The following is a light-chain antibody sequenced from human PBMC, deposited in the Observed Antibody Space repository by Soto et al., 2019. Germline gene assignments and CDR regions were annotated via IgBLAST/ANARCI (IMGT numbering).Light chain of an antibody. J-gene: IGKJ1*01. CDR3: QQYCSSPWT. CDR1: QSVSSSY. Sequence: EIVLTQSPGTLSLSPGERATLSCRSSQSVSSSYLAWYQQKPGQAPRLLIYAASSRATGIPDMFSGSGSGTDFTLTISRMEPEDFAVYYCQQYCSSPWTFGQGTKVEIK. V-gene: IGKV3-20*01. CDR2: AAS.